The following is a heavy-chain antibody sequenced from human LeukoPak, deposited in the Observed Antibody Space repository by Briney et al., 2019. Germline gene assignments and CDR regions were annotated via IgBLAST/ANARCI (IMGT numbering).Heavy chain of an antibody. V-gene: IGHV3-21*01. CDR3: AREGFIVGATPYYFDY. CDR2: ISSSSSYI. D-gene: IGHD1-26*01. J-gene: IGHJ4*02. CDR1: GFTFSSYS. Sequence: GGSLRLSCAASGFTFSSYSMNWVRQAPGKGLEWVSSISSSSSYIYYADSVKGRFTISRDNAKNSLYLQMSSLRAEDTAVYYCAREGFIVGATPYYFDYWGQGTLVTVSS.